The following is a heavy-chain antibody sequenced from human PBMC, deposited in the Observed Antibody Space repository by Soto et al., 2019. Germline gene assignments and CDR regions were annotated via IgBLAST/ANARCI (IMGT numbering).Heavy chain of an antibody. V-gene: IGHV3-15*01. CDR1: GFTFSNAW. Sequence: EVQLVESGGGLVKPGGSLRLSCAASGFTFSNAWMGWVRQAPGKGLEWVGRIKSKTDGGTTDYAAPVKGRFTISRDDSKNTLYLQMNSLKTEDTAVYYCTTSVVYCSGGSCYSDDAFDIWGQGTMVTVSS. CDR2: IKSKTDGGTT. J-gene: IGHJ3*02. CDR3: TTSVVYCSGGSCYSDDAFDI. D-gene: IGHD2-15*01.